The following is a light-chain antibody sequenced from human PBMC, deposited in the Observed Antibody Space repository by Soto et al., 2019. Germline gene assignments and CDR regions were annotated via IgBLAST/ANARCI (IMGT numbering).Light chain of an antibody. J-gene: IGKJ1*01. V-gene: IGKV1-39*01. CDR3: RQSYSTPTWT. CDR2: AAS. Sequence: DIQMTQSPSSLSASVGDRVTITCRASQSISSYLNWYQQKPGKAPKLLIYAASSLQSGVPSRFSGSGSGTDSTLTISSLQPEDFATYYCRQSYSTPTWTFGQGTKVEIK. CDR1: QSISSY.